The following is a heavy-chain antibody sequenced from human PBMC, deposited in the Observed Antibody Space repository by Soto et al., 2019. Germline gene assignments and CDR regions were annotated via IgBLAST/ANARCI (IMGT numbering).Heavy chain of an antibody. V-gene: IGHV3-23*01. CDR3: ARSGHFYDATYGPSDGFHI. CDR1: GFTFRSSA. D-gene: IGHD3-22*01. CDR2: ISDNGGST. J-gene: IGHJ3*02. Sequence: EEQLLESGGGLVQPGGSLRLSCAASGFTFRSSAMSWVRQAPGKGLEWVSTISDNGGSTFHADSVNGRFTISRDNSESTLNLQMNARGAEASAAYYCARSGHFYDATYGPSDGFHIWGRGTNGTISS.